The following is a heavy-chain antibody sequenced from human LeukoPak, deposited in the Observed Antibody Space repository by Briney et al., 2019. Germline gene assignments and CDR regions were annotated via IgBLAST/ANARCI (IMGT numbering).Heavy chain of an antibody. V-gene: IGHV3-23*01. Sequence: GGSLRLSCAASGFIFGTYAMSWVRQAPGKGLEWVSAISGSGDRTYYADSVKGRFTISRDNSKNTLYLQMNSLRGEDTAVYYCAKEPHDSTGYGDYWGQGTLVTVSS. CDR2: ISGSGDRT. CDR3: AKEPHDSTGYGDY. D-gene: IGHD3-22*01. J-gene: IGHJ4*02. CDR1: GFIFGTYA.